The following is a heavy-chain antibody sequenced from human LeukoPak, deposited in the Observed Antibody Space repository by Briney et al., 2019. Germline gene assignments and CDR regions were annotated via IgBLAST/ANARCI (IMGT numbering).Heavy chain of an antibody. D-gene: IGHD3-10*01. CDR1: GFTVSNNY. Sequence: GGSLRLSCAASGFTVSNNYMSWVRQAPGQGLEWVSVIFSGGGTYYADSVKGRFTISRDNSKNPLYLQMNSLRPEDTAVYFCATWRVPGYFDYWGQGTLLTDSS. V-gene: IGHV3-66*02. CDR3: ATWRVPGYFDY. J-gene: IGHJ4*02. CDR2: IFSGGGT.